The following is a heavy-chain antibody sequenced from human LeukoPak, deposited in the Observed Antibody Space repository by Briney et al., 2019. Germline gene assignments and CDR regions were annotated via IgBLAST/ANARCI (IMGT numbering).Heavy chain of an antibody. V-gene: IGHV1-8*03. CDR1: GYTFTNYH. J-gene: IGHJ4*02. CDR2: INPDTGDK. CDR3: ARTTPMTASGYDY. Sequence: VASVKVSCKASGYTFTNYHINWVRQASGQGLEWMTWINPDTGDKGYARKFQDRVTITTDTSISTAYMELSSLSSEDTAVYFCARTTPMTASGYDYWGQGTLVTVSS. D-gene: IGHD2-21*02.